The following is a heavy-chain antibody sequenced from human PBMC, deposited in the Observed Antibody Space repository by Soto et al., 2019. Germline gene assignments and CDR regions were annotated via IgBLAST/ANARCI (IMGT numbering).Heavy chain of an antibody. Sequence: SETLSLTCAVSGGSISSGGYSWSWIRQPPGKGLEWIGYIYHSGSTYYNPSLKSRVTISVDRSKNQFSLKLSSVTAADTAVYYCARGVGRWFDPWGQGTLVTVSS. D-gene: IGHD1-26*01. CDR3: ARGVGRWFDP. CDR1: GGSISSGGYS. V-gene: IGHV4-30-2*01. CDR2: IYHSGST. J-gene: IGHJ5*02.